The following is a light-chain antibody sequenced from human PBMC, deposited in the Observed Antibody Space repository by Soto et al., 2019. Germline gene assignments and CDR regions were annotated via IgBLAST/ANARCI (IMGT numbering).Light chain of an antibody. V-gene: IGKV4-1*01. J-gene: IGKJ2*01. Sequence: DIVMTQSPDSLAVSLGERATINCKSSQSVLYSPNNKNYLAWSQQKLGQPLKLLIYWASTRESGVPDRFSGSGSGRDVTLTISSLQAEDVAVYYCQQYACTPFTFGQGTKVEIK. CDR3: QQYACTPFT. CDR1: QSVLYSPNNKNY. CDR2: WAS.